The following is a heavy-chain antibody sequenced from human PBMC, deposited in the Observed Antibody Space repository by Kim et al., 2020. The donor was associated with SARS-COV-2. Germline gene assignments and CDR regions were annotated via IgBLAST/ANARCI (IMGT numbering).Heavy chain of an antibody. D-gene: IGHD3-10*01. CDR3: ARTGSDSFGELLFGWFDP. V-gene: IGHV4-59*13. CDR1: GGSISSYY. J-gene: IGHJ5*02. Sequence: SETLSLTCTVSGGSISSYYWSWIRQPPGKGLEWIGYIYYSGSTNYNPSLKSRVTISVDTSKNQFSLKLSSVTAADTAVYYCARTGSDSFGELLFGWFDPWGQGTLVTVSS. CDR2: IYYSGST.